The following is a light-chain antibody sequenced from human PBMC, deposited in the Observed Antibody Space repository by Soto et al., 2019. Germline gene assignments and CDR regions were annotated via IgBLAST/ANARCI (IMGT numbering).Light chain of an antibody. Sequence: DIQMTQSPSSLSASVGDRVTITCRASQGISNFLAWYQQKPGKVPKLLISAASTLQSGVPSRFSGSGSGTDSPLTITSLQPEDVANYYCQKYSSVITFGQGTRLEIK. CDR2: AAS. CDR3: QKYSSVIT. CDR1: QGISNF. J-gene: IGKJ5*01. V-gene: IGKV1-27*01.